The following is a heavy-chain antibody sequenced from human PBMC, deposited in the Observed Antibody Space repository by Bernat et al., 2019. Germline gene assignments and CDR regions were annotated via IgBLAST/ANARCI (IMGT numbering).Heavy chain of an antibody. CDR1: GFTFSSYG. V-gene: IGHV3-33*01. J-gene: IGHJ3*02. D-gene: IGHD3-16*01. CDR2: IWYDGSNK. CDR3: ARDVNHVTHDDAFDI. Sequence: QVQLVESGGGVVQPGRSLRLSCAASGFTFSSYGMHWVRQAPGKGLEWVAVIWYDGSNKYYADSVKGRFTISRDNSKNTLYLQMNSLRAEDTAVYYFARDVNHVTHDDAFDIWGQGTMVTVSS.